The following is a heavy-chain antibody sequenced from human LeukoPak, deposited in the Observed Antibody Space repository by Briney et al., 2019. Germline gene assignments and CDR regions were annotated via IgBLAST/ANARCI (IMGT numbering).Heavy chain of an antibody. V-gene: IGHV1-18*01. J-gene: IGHJ4*02. CDR3: ARDDRRLWFGELFSDY. Sequence: ASVKVSCKASGYAFTSYGISWVRQAPGQGLEWMGWISAYNGNTNYAQELQGRVTMTTDTSTSTAYMELRSLRSDDTAVYYCARDDRRLWFGELFSDYWGQGTLVTVSS. D-gene: IGHD3-10*01. CDR1: GYAFTSYG. CDR2: ISAYNGNT.